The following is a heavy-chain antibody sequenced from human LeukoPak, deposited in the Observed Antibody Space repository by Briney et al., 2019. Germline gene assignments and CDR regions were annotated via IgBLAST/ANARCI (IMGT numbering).Heavy chain of an antibody. V-gene: IGHV3-23*01. Sequence: GGSLRLSCAASGFIFSNYGIHWVRQAPGKGLEWVSAISGSGGSTYYADSVKGRFTISRDNSKNTLYLQMNSLRAEDTAVYYCAKDNYDFWSGYYIDYWGQGTLVTVSS. CDR3: AKDNYDFWSGYYIDY. CDR1: GFIFSNYG. D-gene: IGHD3-3*01. CDR2: ISGSGGST. J-gene: IGHJ4*02.